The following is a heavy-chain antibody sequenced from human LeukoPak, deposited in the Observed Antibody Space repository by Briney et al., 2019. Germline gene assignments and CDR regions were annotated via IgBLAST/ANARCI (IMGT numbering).Heavy chain of an antibody. CDR2: ISYHGSNK. CDR1: GFTFSSYA. CDR3: ARDRGFDY. D-gene: IGHD1-26*01. J-gene: IGHJ4*02. V-gene: IGHV3-30*01. Sequence: GGSLRLSCAASGFTFSSYAMNWVRQAPGKGLEWVAVISYHGSNKYYADSVKGRFTISRDNSKNTLYLQMNSLRAEDTAVYYCARDRGFDYWGQGPLVTASS.